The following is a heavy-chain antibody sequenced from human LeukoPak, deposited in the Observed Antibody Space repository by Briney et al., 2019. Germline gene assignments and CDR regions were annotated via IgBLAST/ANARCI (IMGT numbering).Heavy chain of an antibody. CDR1: GYTFTSYY. Sequence: GASVKVSCKASGYTFTSYYMHWVRQAPGQGLEWMGIINPSGGSTSYAQKFQGRVTMTRDTSTSTVYMELSSLRSEDTAVYYCARDRGEMATIHDQGFDPWGQGTLVTVSS. CDR3: ARDRGEMATIHDQGFDP. D-gene: IGHD5-24*01. V-gene: IGHV1-46*01. CDR2: INPSGGST. J-gene: IGHJ5*02.